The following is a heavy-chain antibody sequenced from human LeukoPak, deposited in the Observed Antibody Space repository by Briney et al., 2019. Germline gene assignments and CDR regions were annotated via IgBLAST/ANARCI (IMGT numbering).Heavy chain of an antibody. D-gene: IGHD1-1*01. CDR1: GDSISSYF. V-gene: IGHV4-4*07. CDR3: ARETADLGRSLDY. CDR2: LYTSGIT. Sequence: SETLSLTCTVSGDSISSYFWSWIRQPAGKGLEWIGRLYTSGITNYNPSLKSRVTMSLDTSKNQFSLNLSSVTAADTAVYYCARETADLGRSLDYWGQGTLVTVSS. J-gene: IGHJ4*02.